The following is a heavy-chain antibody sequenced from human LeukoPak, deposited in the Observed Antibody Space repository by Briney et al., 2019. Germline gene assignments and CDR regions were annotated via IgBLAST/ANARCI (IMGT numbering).Heavy chain of an antibody. CDR3: AREILRDGSYLIED. V-gene: IGHV3-30-3*01. CDR2: TSSDLNVK. J-gene: IGHJ4*02. Sequence: GGSLGLSCAASGFTFRNYVIHWVRQAPGKGLEWVAVTSSDLNVKLYADSVKGRFTVSRDNSKNTLYLQMNSLRADDTAVYYCAREILRDGSYLIEDWGQGILVTVSS. CDR1: GFTFRNYV. D-gene: IGHD1-26*01.